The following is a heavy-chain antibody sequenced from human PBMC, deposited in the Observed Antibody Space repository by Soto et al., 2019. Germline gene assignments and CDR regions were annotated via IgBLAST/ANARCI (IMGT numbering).Heavy chain of an antibody. CDR1: GEYIATGAFY. J-gene: IGHJ5*02. D-gene: IGHD4-17*01. V-gene: IGHV4-31*03. Sequence: TSDTLSLTCTVSGEYIATGAFYWRWIRLQSGKGPEWIGSIFYAGDTYYNPSLKSRVEISLDGSQNQFSLNLRSVTAADTAVYYCAREGDYRTWFEPWGPGTLVTVSS. CDR2: IFYAGDT. CDR3: AREGDYRTWFEP.